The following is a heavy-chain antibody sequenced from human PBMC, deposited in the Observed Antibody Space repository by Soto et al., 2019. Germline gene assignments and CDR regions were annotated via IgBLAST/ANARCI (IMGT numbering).Heavy chain of an antibody. D-gene: IGHD3-16*01. CDR3: ARSPTFYNYVWGNSTY. Sequence: SSETLSLTCAIYGASFSPYHWSWIRQSPGKGLEWIGEVNLSGNTYYNPSFKTRVTMSVDASKNQFSLKMGSLTAADTAIYYCARSPTFYNYVWGNSTYWGQGALVTVSS. J-gene: IGHJ4*02. CDR2: VNLSGNT. CDR1: GASFSPYH. V-gene: IGHV4-34*01.